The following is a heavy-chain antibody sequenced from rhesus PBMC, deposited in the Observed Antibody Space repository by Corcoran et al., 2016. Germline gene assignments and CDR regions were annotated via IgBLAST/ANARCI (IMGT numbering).Heavy chain of an antibody. CDR2: ISSGGDNT. V-gene: IGHV3-178*01. D-gene: IGHD1-44*01. CDR3: ARTSVGTTYNAFDS. CDR1: GFSFSDHY. J-gene: IGHJ4*01. Sequence: EVQLVESGGGLARPGGSLRLSCAASGFSFSDHYMDCVRQARGKGREWVSRISSGGDNTWYADTGKCKFTISRGDAKSRLYRPMNSLRAEDKAVYYCARTSVGTTYNAFDSWGQGVLVTVSS.